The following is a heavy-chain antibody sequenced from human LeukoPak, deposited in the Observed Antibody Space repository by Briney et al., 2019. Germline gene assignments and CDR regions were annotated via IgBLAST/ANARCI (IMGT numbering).Heavy chain of an antibody. Sequence: GRSLRLSCAASGFTFSSYAMHWVRQAPGKGLEWVAVISYDGSNKYYADSVKGRFTISRDNSKNTLYLQMNSLRAEDTAVYYCARGTPSSSGWYFDYWGQGTLVTVSS. CDR2: ISYDGSNK. J-gene: IGHJ4*02. V-gene: IGHV3-30-3*01. CDR3: ARGTPSSSGWYFDY. D-gene: IGHD6-19*01. CDR1: GFTFSSYA.